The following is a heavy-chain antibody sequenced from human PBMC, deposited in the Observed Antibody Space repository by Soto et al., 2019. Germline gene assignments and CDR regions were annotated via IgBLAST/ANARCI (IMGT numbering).Heavy chain of an antibody. V-gene: IGHV1-2*02. CDR2: INPHTAGT. Sequence: RASVKVSCKASGGTFSSYAISWVREAPGQGLEWMGWINPHTAGTFYAQKFRGRVTLTLDTSISTAYMELSRLESDDTAMYYCARLKGSFPINKGPSDFWGQGTLVTVSS. CDR3: ARLKGSFPINKGPSDF. CDR1: GGTFSSYA. J-gene: IGHJ4*02. D-gene: IGHD2-21*01.